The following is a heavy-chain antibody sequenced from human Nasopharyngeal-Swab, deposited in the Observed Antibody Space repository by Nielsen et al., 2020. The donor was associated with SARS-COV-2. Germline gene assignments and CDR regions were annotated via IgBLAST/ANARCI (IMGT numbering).Heavy chain of an antibody. D-gene: IGHD1-26*01. J-gene: IGHJ6*02. V-gene: IGHV5-10-1*01. CDR2: IDPSDSYT. CDR3: ARGRPSSGSSAYYYGMDV. CDR1: GYTFTSHW. Sequence: KVSCKGSGYTFTSHWISWVRQMPGKGLEWMGRIDPSDSYTNYNPSFQGHVTISVDKSISTAYLQWSSLKASDTAMYYCARGRPSSGSSAYYYGMDVWGQGTTVTVSS.